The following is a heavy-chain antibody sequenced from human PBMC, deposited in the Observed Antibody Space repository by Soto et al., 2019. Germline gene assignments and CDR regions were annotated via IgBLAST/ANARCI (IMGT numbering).Heavy chain of an antibody. J-gene: IGHJ5*02. D-gene: IGHD3-3*01. CDR3: ARVDFCIGYYMENWFDP. CDR2: ISAYNGNT. V-gene: IGHV1-18*01. Sequence: ASVKVSCKASGYTFTSYGISWVRQAPRQGLEWMGWISAYNGNTNYAQKLQGRVTMTTDTSTSTAYMELRSLRSDDTAVYFCARVDFCIGYYMENWFDPWGQGTLVTVSS. CDR1: GYTFTSYG.